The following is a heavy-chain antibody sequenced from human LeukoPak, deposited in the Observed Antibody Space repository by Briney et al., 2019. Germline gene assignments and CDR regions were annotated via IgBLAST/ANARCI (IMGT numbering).Heavy chain of an antibody. CDR2: IYYSGST. V-gene: IGHV4-59*01. D-gene: IGHD3-3*01. Sequence: PSETLSLTCTVSGVSISSYYWSWIRQPPGKGLEWIGYIYYSGSTNYNPSLKSRVTISVDTSKNQFSLKLSSVTAADTAVYYCARVRDFWSGYYGDDAFDIWGQGTMVTVSS. CDR1: GVSISSYY. CDR3: ARVRDFWSGYYGDDAFDI. J-gene: IGHJ3*02.